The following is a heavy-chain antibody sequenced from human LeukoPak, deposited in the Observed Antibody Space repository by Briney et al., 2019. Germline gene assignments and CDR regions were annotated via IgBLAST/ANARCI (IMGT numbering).Heavy chain of an antibody. CDR2: ISGSGGST. CDR1: GFTFSSYA. J-gene: IGHJ4*02. CDR3: AKDPVDFWSGYQSVPDY. Sequence: PGGSLRLSCAASGFTFSSYAMSWVRQAPGKGLEWVSAISGSGGSTYYADSVKGRFTISRDNSKNTLYLQMNSLRAEDTAVYYCAKDPVDFWSGYQSVPDYWGQGTLVTVSS. V-gene: IGHV3-23*01. D-gene: IGHD3-3*01.